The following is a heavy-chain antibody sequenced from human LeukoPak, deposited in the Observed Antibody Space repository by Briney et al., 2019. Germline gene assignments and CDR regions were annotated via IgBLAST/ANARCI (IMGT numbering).Heavy chain of an antibody. V-gene: IGHV3-23*01. CDR3: AKTGIEYYDILTGYYQYNWFDP. D-gene: IGHD3-9*01. CDR1: GFTFSSYP. CDR2: ISGSGGST. Sequence: GGSLRLSCAASGFTFSSYPVSWVRQAPGKGLEWVSAISGSGGSTYYADSVKGRFTISRDNSKNTLYLQMNSLRAEDTAVYYCAKTGIEYYDILTGYYQYNWFDPWGQGTLVTVSS. J-gene: IGHJ5*02.